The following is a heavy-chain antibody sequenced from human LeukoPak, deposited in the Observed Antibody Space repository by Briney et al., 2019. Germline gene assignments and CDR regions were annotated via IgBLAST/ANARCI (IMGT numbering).Heavy chain of an antibody. J-gene: IGHJ5*02. Sequence: ASVTVSCKASGYTFTSYGISWVRQAPAQGLEWVGLICSHNGNQDNAEKTQGRGTVNAHTSTSTAYTELRSLRSDDTAVYYCARDTAYERYYDSSGYYLNWFDAWGQGTLVTVSS. CDR1: GYTFTSYG. CDR2: ICSHNGNQ. V-gene: IGHV1-18*01. D-gene: IGHD3-22*01. CDR3: ARDTAYERYYDSSGYYLNWFDA.